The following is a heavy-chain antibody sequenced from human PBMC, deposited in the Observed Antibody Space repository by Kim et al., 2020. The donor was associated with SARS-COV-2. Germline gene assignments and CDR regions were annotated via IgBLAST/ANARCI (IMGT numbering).Heavy chain of an antibody. CDR3: TRDVERFGESSTFYYYYYGMDV. CDR1: GFTFGDYA. V-gene: IGHV3-49*03. J-gene: IGHJ6*02. CDR2: IRSKAYGGTT. Sequence: GGSLRLSCTASGFTFGDYAMSWFRQAPGKGLEWVGFIRSKAYGGTTEYAASVKGRFTISRDDSKSIAYLQMNSLKTEDTAVYYCTRDVERFGESSTFYYYYYGMDVWGQGTTVTIPS. D-gene: IGHD3-10*01.